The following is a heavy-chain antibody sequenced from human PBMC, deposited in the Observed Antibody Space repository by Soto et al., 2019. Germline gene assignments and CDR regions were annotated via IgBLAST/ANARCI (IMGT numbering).Heavy chain of an antibody. D-gene: IGHD5-18*01. CDR2: INHSGST. Sequence: SETLSLTCAVYGGSFSGYYWSWIRQPPGKGLEWIGEINHSGSTNYNPSLKSRVTISVDTSKNQFSLKLSSVTAADTAVYYCARGGDSSGFYYYYGMDVLGQGTTV. J-gene: IGHJ6*02. CDR1: GGSFSGYY. V-gene: IGHV4-34*01. CDR3: ARGGDSSGFYYYYGMDV.